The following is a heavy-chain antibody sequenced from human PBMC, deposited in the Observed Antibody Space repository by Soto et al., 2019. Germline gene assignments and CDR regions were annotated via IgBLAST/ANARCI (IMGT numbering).Heavy chain of an antibody. J-gene: IGHJ4*02. CDR3: ARHSNEYRKSLEY. Sequence: SETLSLTCTVSGGSISGYYWSWIRQPPGKGLEWIAYIYYSGSSNSNPSLKSRVTISVDTSKNRFSLKLSSVTAADTAVYYCARHSNEYRKSLEYWGQGTLVTVSS. CDR2: IYYSGSS. V-gene: IGHV4-59*08. D-gene: IGHD1-1*01. CDR1: GGSISGYY.